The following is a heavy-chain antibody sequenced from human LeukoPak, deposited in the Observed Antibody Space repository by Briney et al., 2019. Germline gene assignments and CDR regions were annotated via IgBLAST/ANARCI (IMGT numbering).Heavy chain of an antibody. J-gene: IGHJ4*02. V-gene: IGHV3-43*01. CDR3: AKDFQGIVGATQIDF. CDR1: GFKFDDYT. Sequence: GGSLRLSCAASGFKFDDYTMHWVRRAPEKGLEWVSLTSWNSDYTSYAESVKGRFTISRDNSKNSLYLQMNSLRTEDTAFYYCAKDFQGIVGATQIDFWGQGTLVTVSS. D-gene: IGHD1-26*01. CDR2: TSWNSDYT.